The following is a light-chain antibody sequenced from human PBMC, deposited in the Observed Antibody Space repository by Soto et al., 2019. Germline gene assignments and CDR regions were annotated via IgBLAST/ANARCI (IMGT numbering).Light chain of an antibody. CDR3: QQSYRTPLT. Sequence: DIQMTHAPSSLSASVGDRVTITCRSSQSISSYLNWYQQKPGKAPKFLIYAASSLQSGVPSRFSGSGSGTDFTLTISSLQPEDFATYYCQQSYRTPLTFGPGTKVDIK. CDR2: AAS. J-gene: IGKJ3*01. CDR1: QSISSY. V-gene: IGKV1-39*01.